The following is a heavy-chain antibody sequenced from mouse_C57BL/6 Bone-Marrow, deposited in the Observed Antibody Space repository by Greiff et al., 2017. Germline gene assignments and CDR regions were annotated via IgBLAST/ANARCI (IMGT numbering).Heavy chain of an antibody. CDR1: GYTFTSYW. CDR3: ARGDGRPFDY. V-gene: IGHV1-52*01. D-gene: IGHD1-1*01. Sequence: QVQLKQPGAELVRPGSSVKLSCKASGYTFTSYWMHWVKQRPIQGLEWIGNIDPSDSETHYNQKFKDKATLTVDKSSSTAYMQLSSLTSEDSAVYYCARGDGRPFDYWGQGTTLTVSS. CDR2: IDPSDSET. J-gene: IGHJ2*01.